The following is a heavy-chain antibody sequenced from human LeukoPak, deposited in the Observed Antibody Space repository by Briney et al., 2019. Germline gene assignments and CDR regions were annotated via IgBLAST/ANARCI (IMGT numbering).Heavy chain of an antibody. J-gene: IGHJ3*02. CDR3: ARHGASGWDGLDAFDI. Sequence: PSQTLSLTRTVSGGSISSGSHYWIWIRQPAGKGLEWIGRIYTSGSTNYNPSLKSRVTISVDTSKNQFSLKLSSVTAADTAVYYCARHGASGWDGLDAFDIWGQGTMVTVSS. D-gene: IGHD6-19*01. V-gene: IGHV4-61*02. CDR2: IYTSGST. CDR1: GGSISSGSHY.